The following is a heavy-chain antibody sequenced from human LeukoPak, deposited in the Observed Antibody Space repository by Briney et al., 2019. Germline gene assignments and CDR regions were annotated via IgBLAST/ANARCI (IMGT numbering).Heavy chain of an antibody. CDR3: ARDFYDVGY. Sequence: PGRSLRLSCAASGFTFSSYAMHWVRQAPGKGLEWVAVISYDGSDKYYADSVKGRFTISRDNSQNTLYLQVNSLRGEDTAVYYCARDFYDVGYWGQGTLVTVSP. CDR2: ISYDGSDK. CDR1: GFTFSSYA. D-gene: IGHD3-3*01. V-gene: IGHV3-30*04. J-gene: IGHJ4*02.